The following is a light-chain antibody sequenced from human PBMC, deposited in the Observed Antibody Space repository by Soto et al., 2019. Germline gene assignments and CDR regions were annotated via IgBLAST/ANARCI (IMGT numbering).Light chain of an antibody. CDR3: QRHEKLPRLP. CDR1: QGITKN. CDR2: DAS. V-gene: IGKV1-33*01. Sequence: DIQMTQSPSSLYASVGDRVTITCPALQGITKNLNWYQQKTVKAPKLLIYDASNLEARVPSRFSGSGSGTDFTFTISSRQPEDFATYYCQRHEKLPRLPFGGGPKVEIK. J-gene: IGKJ4*01.